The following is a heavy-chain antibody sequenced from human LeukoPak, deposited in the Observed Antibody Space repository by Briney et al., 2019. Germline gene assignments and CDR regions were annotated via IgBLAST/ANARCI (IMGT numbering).Heavy chain of an antibody. CDR3: ARGRYYYDSSGYYPLFDY. V-gene: IGHV3-30*03. CDR2: ISYDGSNK. Sequence: GRSLRLSCAASGFTFSSYGMHWVRQAPGKGLEWVAVISYDGSNKYYADSVKGRFTISRDNSKNTLYLQMNSLRAEDTAVYYCARGRYYYDSSGYYPLFDYWGQGTLATVSS. J-gene: IGHJ4*02. CDR1: GFTFSSYG. D-gene: IGHD3-22*01.